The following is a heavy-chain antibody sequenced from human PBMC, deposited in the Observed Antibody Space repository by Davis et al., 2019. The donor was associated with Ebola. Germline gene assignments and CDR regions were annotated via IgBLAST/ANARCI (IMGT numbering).Heavy chain of an antibody. CDR3: ARDSITVVEYYYYGMDV. V-gene: IGHV3-11*01. J-gene: IGHJ6*02. CDR2: ISSSGSTI. CDR1: GFTFSDYY. Sequence: GGSLRLSCAAFGFTFSDYYMSWIRQAPGKGLEWVSYISSSGSTIYYADSVKGRFTISRDNAKNSLYLQMNSLRAEDTAVYYCARDSITVVEYYYYGMDVWGQGTTVTVSS. D-gene: IGHD3-10*01.